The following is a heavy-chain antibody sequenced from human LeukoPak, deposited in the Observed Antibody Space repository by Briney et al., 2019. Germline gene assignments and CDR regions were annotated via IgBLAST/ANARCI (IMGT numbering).Heavy chain of an antibody. J-gene: IGHJ3*02. Sequence: GGSLRLSCAASGFTFSTFAMIWVRQPPGKGLEWVSSIFPSGGEIHYADSVRGRFTISRDNSKSTLSLQMNSLRAEDTAIYYCARDDTHYGSSGSFYDAFDIWGQGTMVTVSS. CDR2: IFPSGGEI. CDR3: ARDDTHYGSSGSFYDAFDI. D-gene: IGHD3-22*01. V-gene: IGHV3-23*01. CDR1: GFTFSTFA.